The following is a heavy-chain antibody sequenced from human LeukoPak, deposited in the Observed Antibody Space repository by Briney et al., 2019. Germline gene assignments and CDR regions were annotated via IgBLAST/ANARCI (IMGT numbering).Heavy chain of an antibody. CDR3: AKDNGISYGFFDY. CDR2: INGSGGST. V-gene: IGHV3-23*01. J-gene: IGHJ4*02. CDR1: GFTFSNYV. Sequence: PGGSLRLSCAASGFTFSNYVMSWVRQAPGKGLEWVSAINGSGGSTYYADSVKGRFTISRDNSKNTLYLQMNSLRAEDTAVYYCAKDNGISYGFFDYWGQGTLVTVSS. D-gene: IGHD3-10*01.